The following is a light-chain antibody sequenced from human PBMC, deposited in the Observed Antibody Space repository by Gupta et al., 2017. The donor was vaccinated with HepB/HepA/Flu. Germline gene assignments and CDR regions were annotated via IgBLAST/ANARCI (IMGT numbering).Light chain of an antibody. CDR1: TSNIGENS. CDR3: ATRDNSKRGV. V-gene: IGLV1-51*02. Sequence: QSVLTQPPSVSAAPGQKVTISCSGSTSNIGENSVSWYQHLPGTAPRLLIYKNNQRPAGMPDRFSGAKSGTAATLDITGLQTGDEADYYCATRDNSKRGVCGGGTKLTVL. J-gene: IGLJ3*02. CDR2: KNN.